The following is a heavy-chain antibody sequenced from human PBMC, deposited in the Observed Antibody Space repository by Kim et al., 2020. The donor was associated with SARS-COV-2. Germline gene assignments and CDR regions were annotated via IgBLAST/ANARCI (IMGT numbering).Heavy chain of an antibody. V-gene: IGHV6-1*01. D-gene: IGHD6-19*01. Sequence: YAVSGKSRITIHPNTSKNQVYLQLNSVTPEDTAVYYCARGRQWLVNVHIDYWGQGTLVTVSS. CDR3: ARGRQWLVNVHIDY. J-gene: IGHJ4*02.